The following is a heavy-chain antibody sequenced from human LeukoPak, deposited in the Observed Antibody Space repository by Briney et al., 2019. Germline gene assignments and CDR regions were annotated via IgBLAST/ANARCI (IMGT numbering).Heavy chain of an antibody. J-gene: IGHJ5*02. CDR3: ARSITIFGVAGPFDP. D-gene: IGHD3-3*01. Sequence: SVKVSCKASGGTFSSYAISWVRQAPGQGPEWMGGIIPIFGTANYAQKFQGRVTITADESTSTAYMELSSLRSEDTAVYYCARSITIFGVAGPFDPWGQGTLVTVSS. V-gene: IGHV1-69*13. CDR2: IIPIFGTA. CDR1: GGTFSSYA.